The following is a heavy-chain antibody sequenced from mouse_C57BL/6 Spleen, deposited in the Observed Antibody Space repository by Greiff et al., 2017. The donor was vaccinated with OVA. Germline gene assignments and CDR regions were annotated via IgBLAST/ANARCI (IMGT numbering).Heavy chain of an antibody. CDR2: ISYDGSN. J-gene: IGHJ4*01. Sequence: EVKLQESGPGLVKPSQSLSLTCSVTGYSITSGYYWNWIRQFPGNKLEWMGYISYDGSNNYNPSLKNRISITRDTSKNQFFLKLNSVTTEDTATYYCARRDYYGSGGAMDYWGQGTSVTVSS. D-gene: IGHD1-1*01. V-gene: IGHV3-6*01. CDR1: GYSITSGYY. CDR3: ARRDYYGSGGAMDY.